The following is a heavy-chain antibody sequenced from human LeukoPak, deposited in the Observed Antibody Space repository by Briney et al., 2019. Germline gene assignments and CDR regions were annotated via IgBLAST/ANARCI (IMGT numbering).Heavy chain of an antibody. CDR3: SRENGAFSPFGY. CDR2: ISLSGLT. J-gene: IGHJ4*02. D-gene: IGHD2-8*01. V-gene: IGHV4-39*07. Sequence: PSETLSLTCTVSSGSISSSSYHWGWIRQPPGKGLEWIGEISLSGLTNYNPSLKSRVTVSLDKSKNQLSLNLTSVTAADTAVYYCSRENGAFSPFGYWGQGTLVTVPS. CDR1: SGSISSSSYH.